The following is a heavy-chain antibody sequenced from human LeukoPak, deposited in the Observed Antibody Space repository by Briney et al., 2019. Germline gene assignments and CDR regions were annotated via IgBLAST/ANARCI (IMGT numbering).Heavy chain of an antibody. CDR3: ARQYSSGWFRHFDY. CDR2: TYPGGSDT. Sequence: GESVKISCRSSGYSFINYYIGWVRHVPGKGLEWMGVTYPGGSDTTYSPSFRGQVVFSADRSTSTVYLQLTSLQASDTAFYYCARQYSSGWFRHFDYWGQGTLITVSS. D-gene: IGHD3-22*01. V-gene: IGHV5-51*01. J-gene: IGHJ4*01. CDR1: GYSFINYY.